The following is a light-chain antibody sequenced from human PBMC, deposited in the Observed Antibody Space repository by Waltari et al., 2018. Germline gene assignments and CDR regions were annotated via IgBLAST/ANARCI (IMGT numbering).Light chain of an antibody. Sequence: DIQMTQSPSTLSASVGDRVTITCRASQSISIWMGWYQQKPGKAPKFLIHKASSVESGVPSRFSGSGSGTEFTLTISSLQPDDFATYYCQQYDSSPFTFGQGTKLEIK. CDR1: QSISIW. J-gene: IGKJ2*01. CDR3: QQYDSSPFT. CDR2: KAS. V-gene: IGKV1-5*03.